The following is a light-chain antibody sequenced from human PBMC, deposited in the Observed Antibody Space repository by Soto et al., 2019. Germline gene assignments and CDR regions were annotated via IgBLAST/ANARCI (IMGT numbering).Light chain of an antibody. Sequence: DIQMTQSPSSLSASVGDRVTITCRTSQSINNYLNWYQQKPGKAPKLLIYAASNLQSGVPSRFSGSGSGTDFTLTTSSLQQEDVATSYCRQPYHIYSVTFGQGTRVEIK. CDR2: AAS. CDR1: QSINNY. J-gene: IGKJ5*01. V-gene: IGKV1-39*01. CDR3: RQPYHIYSVT.